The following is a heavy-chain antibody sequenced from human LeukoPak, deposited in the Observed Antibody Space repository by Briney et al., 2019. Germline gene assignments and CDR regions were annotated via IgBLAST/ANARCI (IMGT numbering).Heavy chain of an antibody. CDR2: INHSGST. Sequence: SETLSLTGAVYGGSFSGYYWSWIRQPPGKGLEWIGEINHSGSTNYNPSLKSRVTISVDTSKNQFSLKLSSVTAADTAVYYCARDDNPTIWGGPFDYWGQGTLVTVSS. CDR3: ARDDNPTIWGGPFDY. CDR1: GGSFSGYY. D-gene: IGHD3-16*01. J-gene: IGHJ4*02. V-gene: IGHV4-34*01.